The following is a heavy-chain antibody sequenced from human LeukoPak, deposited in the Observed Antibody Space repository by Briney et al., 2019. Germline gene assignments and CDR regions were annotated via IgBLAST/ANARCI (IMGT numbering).Heavy chain of an antibody. CDR1: GDSISSHY. D-gene: IGHD3-16*01. J-gene: IGHJ5*02. CDR3: ARTLPGGDYVWGSYP. V-gene: IGHV4-59*11. CDR2: IFYSGNT. Sequence: PSETLSLTCTVSGDSISSHYWSWVRQAPGKGLEWIGYIFYSGNTNYSPSLKSRVTISVDTSKNQFSLKLGSVTAADTAVYYCARTLPGGDYVWGSYPWGQGTLVTVSS.